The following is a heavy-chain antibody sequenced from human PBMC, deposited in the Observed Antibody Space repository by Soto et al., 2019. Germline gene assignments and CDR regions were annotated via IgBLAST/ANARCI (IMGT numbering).Heavy chain of an antibody. D-gene: IGHD4-4*01. CDR1: GYNFTDYC. Sequence: EPLKNCWKGAGYNFTDYCGGCVIQQPGKGLEWMGSIYPGDSDTRYSPSFQGHVTITVDKSTSTAYLQWNTLKASDTAMYYCARHISNVRYYYYAMDVWGQGTSVTVSS. CDR3: ARHISNVRYYYYAMDV. CDR2: IYPGDSDT. V-gene: IGHV5-51*01. J-gene: IGHJ6*02.